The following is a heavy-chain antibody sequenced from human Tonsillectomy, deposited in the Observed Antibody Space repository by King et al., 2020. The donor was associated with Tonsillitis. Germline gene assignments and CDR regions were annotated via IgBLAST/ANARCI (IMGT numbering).Heavy chain of an antibody. D-gene: IGHD3-16*01. J-gene: IGHJ6*02. CDR3: ASFWDSFYYYYGMDV. CDR2: IYYSGST. V-gene: IGHV4-59*01. CDR1: GGSISSYY. Sequence: QVQLQESGPGLVKPSETLSLTCTVSGGSISSYYWSWIRQPPGKGLEWIGYIYYSGSTNYNPSLKSRVTISVDTSKNQFSLKLSSVTAADTAVYYCASFWDSFYYYYGMDVWGQGTTVTVSS.